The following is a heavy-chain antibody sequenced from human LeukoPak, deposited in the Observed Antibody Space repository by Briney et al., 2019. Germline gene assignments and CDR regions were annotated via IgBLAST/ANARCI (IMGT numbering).Heavy chain of an antibody. Sequence: GGSLRLSCAASGFTFSAYCMHWARQAPGKGLEWVSSIGDAGTYYADSVKGRFTISRDNSKNMLYLQLNSLRAGDTAMYYCAKNLGPFDVRGQGTMVTVSS. J-gene: IGHJ3*01. CDR2: IGDAGT. D-gene: IGHD3-16*01. CDR1: GFTFSAYC. V-gene: IGHV3-53*01. CDR3: AKNLGPFDV.